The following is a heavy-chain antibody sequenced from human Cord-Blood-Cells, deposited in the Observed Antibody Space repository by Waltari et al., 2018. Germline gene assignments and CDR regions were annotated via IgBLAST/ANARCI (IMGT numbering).Heavy chain of an antibody. V-gene: IGHV4-38-2*02. D-gene: IGHD3-3*01. Sequence: QVQLQESGPGLVKPSETLSLTCPVSGYSISSGYYWGWIRQPPGKGLEWIGSIYHSGSTYYNPSLKSRVTISVDTSKNQFSLKLSSVTAADTAVYYCARAASVYDFWSGYYDYWGQGTLVTVSS. CDR1: GYSISSGYY. CDR3: ARAASVYDFWSGYYDY. CDR2: IYHSGST. J-gene: IGHJ4*02.